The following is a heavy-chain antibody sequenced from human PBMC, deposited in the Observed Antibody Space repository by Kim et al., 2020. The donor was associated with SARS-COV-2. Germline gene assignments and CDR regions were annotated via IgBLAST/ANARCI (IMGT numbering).Heavy chain of an antibody. CDR3: ARHFDSSPYYYYYMDV. J-gene: IGHJ6*03. D-gene: IGHD6-13*01. Sequence: SRKSRVTISVDTAKNQFSLKLSSVTAADTAVYYCARHFDSSPYYYYYMDVWGKGTTVTVSS. V-gene: IGHV4-59*08.